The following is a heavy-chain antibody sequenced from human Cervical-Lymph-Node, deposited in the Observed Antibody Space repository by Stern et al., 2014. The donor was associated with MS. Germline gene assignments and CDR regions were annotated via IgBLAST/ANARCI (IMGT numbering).Heavy chain of an antibody. CDR1: GFTFGDYG. CDR2: VRSKPSGGTT. Sequence: EDQLVESGGGLVQPGRSLRLACTTSGFTFGDYGMSWFRQAPGEGLEWVGSVRSKPSGGTTEYAASVKGSFTISRDDSKSIAYLQMNSLKTEDTAVYYCSRTRVTDPFDPWGQGTLVTVSS. D-gene: IGHD2-21*02. CDR3: SRTRVTDPFDP. J-gene: IGHJ5*02. V-gene: IGHV3-49*03.